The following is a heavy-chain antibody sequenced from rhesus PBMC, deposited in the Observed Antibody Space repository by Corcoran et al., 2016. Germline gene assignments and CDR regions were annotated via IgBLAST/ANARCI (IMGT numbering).Heavy chain of an antibody. CDR1: GGSISSSY. Sequence: QLQLQESGPGLVKPSETLSVTCAASGGSISSSYWSWIRQAPGKGLEWIGYIYVSGSSTNYNPSLTSRVPLSVDTSKTQLSLKLSSVTTADTAVYYCARGRISGSRWGQGVLVTVSS. CDR2: IYVSGSST. CDR3: ARGRISGSR. J-gene: IGHJ4*01. V-gene: IGHV4-169*01. D-gene: IGHD2-21*01.